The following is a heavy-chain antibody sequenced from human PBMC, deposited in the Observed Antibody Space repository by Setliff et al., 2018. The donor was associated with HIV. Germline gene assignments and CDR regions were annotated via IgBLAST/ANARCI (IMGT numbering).Heavy chain of an antibody. J-gene: IGHJ6*03. CDR3: ARVGGDSGGFYYYMDV. V-gene: IGHV4-61*09. D-gene: IGHD2-15*01. CDR1: GGSISSGSYY. Sequence: SETLSLTCTVSGGSISSGSYYWSWIRQPAGRGLEWIGHIYTSGSTNYNPSLKSRLTIPVDTPKNQFSLKLSSVTAADTAVYYCARVGGDSGGFYYYMDVWGKGTTVTVSS. CDR2: IYTSGST.